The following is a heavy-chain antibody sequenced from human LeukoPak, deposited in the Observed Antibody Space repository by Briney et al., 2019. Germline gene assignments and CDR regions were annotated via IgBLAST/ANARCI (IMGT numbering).Heavy chain of an antibody. Sequence: GGSLRLSCAASGFTFSSYWMSWVRQAPGKGLEWVANIKQDGSEKYYVDSVKGRFTISRDNAKNSLYLQMNSLRAEDTAVYYCARAYCSGGSCRQMYYFDYWGQGTLVTVSS. V-gene: IGHV3-7*01. CDR2: IKQDGSEK. CDR3: ARAYCSGGSCRQMYYFDY. CDR1: GFTFSSYW. J-gene: IGHJ4*02. D-gene: IGHD2-15*01.